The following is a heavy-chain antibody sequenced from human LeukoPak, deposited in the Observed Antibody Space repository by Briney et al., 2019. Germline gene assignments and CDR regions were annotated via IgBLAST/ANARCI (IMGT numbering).Heavy chain of an antibody. CDR3: ARSYDYSNSDYYYGMDV. V-gene: IGHV4-34*01. D-gene: IGHD4-11*01. CDR1: GGSFSGYY. CDR2: INHSGST. Sequence: PSETLSLTCAVYGGSFSGYYWSWIRQPPGKGLEWIGEINHSGSTNYNPSLKSRVTISVDTSKNQFSLKLSSVTAADTAVYCCARSYDYSNSDYYYGMDVWGQGTTVTVSS. J-gene: IGHJ6*02.